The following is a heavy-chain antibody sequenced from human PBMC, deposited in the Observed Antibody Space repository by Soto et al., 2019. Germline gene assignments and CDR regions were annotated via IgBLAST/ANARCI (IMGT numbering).Heavy chain of an antibody. CDR3: ARAPFNYDARGRSSAFDI. CDR2: IYYSGST. V-gene: IGHV4-31*03. D-gene: IGHD3-3*01. CDR1: GGSISSGGYY. J-gene: IGHJ3*02. Sequence: TSETLSLTCTVSGGSISSGGYYWSWIRQHPGKGLEWIGYIYYSGSTYYNPSLKSRVTISVDTSKNQFSLKLSSVTAADTAVYYCARAPFNYDARGRSSAFDIWGQGTTVTVSS.